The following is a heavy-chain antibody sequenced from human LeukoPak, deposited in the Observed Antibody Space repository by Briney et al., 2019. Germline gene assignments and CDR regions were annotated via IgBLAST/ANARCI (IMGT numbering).Heavy chain of an antibody. J-gene: IGHJ4*02. V-gene: IGHV4-34*01. D-gene: IGHD3-10*01. CDR3: ASRPFLYGFRTYFDN. Sequence: SETLSLPCAVYGESFSAFHWNWIRQSPAKGLEWLGEMKQSGTPRYNPSLQSRVTISVDKSKNQFSLNVRSVTAADTAVYYCASRPFLYGFRTYFDNWAQGTLVTVSS. CDR2: MKQSGTP. CDR1: GESFSAFH.